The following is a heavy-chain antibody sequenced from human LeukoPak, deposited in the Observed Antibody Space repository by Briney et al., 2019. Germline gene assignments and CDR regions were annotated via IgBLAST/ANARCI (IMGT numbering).Heavy chain of an antibody. CDR1: GFTFSSYA. CDR3: AKDNAPYYSGSVG. Sequence: GGSLRLSCGASGFTFSSYAMSWVRQAPGKGLEWVSVISGSGGRTYYADSVKGRFTISRDNSKNTLYLQMNSLRAEDTAVYYCAKDNAPYYSGSVGWGQGTLVTVSS. CDR2: ISGSGGRT. J-gene: IGHJ4*02. V-gene: IGHV3-23*01. D-gene: IGHD1-26*01.